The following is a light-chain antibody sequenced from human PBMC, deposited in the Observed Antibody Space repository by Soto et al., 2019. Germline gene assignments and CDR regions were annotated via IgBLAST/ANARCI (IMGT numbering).Light chain of an antibody. CDR3: HQYNNWPPMA. CDR1: QSVSSY. V-gene: IGKV3-15*01. CDR2: GAS. J-gene: IGKJ1*01. Sequence: EIVMTQSPATLSVSPGERATLSCRASQSVSSYLAWYQQKPGQAPRLLIYGASTRATGIPARFSGSGSGTEFTTTIISLQSEDFAVYYCHQYNNWPPMAFGQGTKLEIK.